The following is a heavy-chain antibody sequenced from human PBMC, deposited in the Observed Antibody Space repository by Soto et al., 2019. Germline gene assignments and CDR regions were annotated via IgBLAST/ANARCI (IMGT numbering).Heavy chain of an antibody. CDR3: ARDLVYGDYGSYYYMDV. D-gene: IGHD4-17*01. CDR2: INPNSGGT. J-gene: IGHJ6*03. CDR1: GYTFTGYY. Sequence: EASVKVSCKASGYTFTGYYMHWVRQAPGQGLEWMGWINPNSGGTNYAQKFQGWVTMTRDTSISTAYMELSRLRSDDTAVYYCARDLVYGDYGSYYYMDVWGKGTTVTVSS. V-gene: IGHV1-2*04.